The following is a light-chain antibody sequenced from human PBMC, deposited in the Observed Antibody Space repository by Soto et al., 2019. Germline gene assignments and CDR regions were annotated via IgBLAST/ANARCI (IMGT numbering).Light chain of an antibody. CDR1: QSISSW. V-gene: IGKV1-5*01. CDR2: DAS. J-gene: IGKJ4*01. Sequence: DIQMTQSPSTLSASVGYRVTITGRASQSISSWLAWYQQKPGKAPKLLIYDASSLESGVPSRFSGSGSGTEFTLTISSLQPDDFATYYCQQYNSYSPAFGGGTKVDIK. CDR3: QQYNSYSPA.